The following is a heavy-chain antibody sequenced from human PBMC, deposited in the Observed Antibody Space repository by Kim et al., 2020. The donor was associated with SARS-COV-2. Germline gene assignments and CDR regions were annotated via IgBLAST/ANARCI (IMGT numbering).Heavy chain of an antibody. J-gene: IGHJ4*02. V-gene: IGHV3-74*01. Sequence: GGSLRLSCAASGFTFSSYWMHWVRQAPGKGLVWVSRINSDGSSTSYADSVKGRFTISRDNAKNTLYLQMNSLRAEDTAVYYCASYCSSTSCSSTSIDYWGQGTLVTVSS. CDR2: INSDGSST. D-gene: IGHD2-2*01. CDR1: GFTFSSYW. CDR3: ASYCSSTSCSSTSIDY.